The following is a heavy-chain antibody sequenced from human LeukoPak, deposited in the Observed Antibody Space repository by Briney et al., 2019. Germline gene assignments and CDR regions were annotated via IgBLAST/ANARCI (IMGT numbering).Heavy chain of an antibody. D-gene: IGHD4-11*01. J-gene: IGHJ2*01. CDR1: GGTFSSYA. CDR2: IIPIFGTA. Sequence: SVKVSCKASGGTFSSYAISWVRQAPGQGLEWMGGIIPIFGTANYAQKFQGRVTITADESTSTAYMELSSLRSEDTAVYYCARGTTQYWYFDLWGRGTLVTVSS. V-gene: IGHV1-69*01. CDR3: ARGTTQYWYFDL.